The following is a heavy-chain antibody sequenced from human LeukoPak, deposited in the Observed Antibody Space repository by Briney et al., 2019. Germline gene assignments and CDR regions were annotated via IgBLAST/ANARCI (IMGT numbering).Heavy chain of an antibody. Sequence: PGGSLRLSCEASGFTFSSYWMSWVRQAPGKGLEWVANIRDDGGEIYYVDSVKGRFTISRDNAKSSLFLQMNSLRAEDAAVYYCGRDKPRGSYYGSIFDSWGQGTLITVSS. CDR3: GRDKPRGSYYGSIFDS. J-gene: IGHJ4*02. CDR2: IRDDGGEI. CDR1: GFTFSSYW. V-gene: IGHV3-7*01. D-gene: IGHD1-26*01.